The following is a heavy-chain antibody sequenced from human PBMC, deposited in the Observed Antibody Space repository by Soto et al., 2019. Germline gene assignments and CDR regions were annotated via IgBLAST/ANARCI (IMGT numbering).Heavy chain of an antibody. CDR2: IYYSGST. CDR3: ARERGGLRGYYFCDFDV. Sequence: SETLSLTCTVSGGSISSYYWSWIRQPPGKGLEWIGYIYYSGSTNYNPSLKSRVTISVDTSKNQFSLKLSSVTAADTAVYYCARERGGLRGYYFCDFDVWGQGTTVTVSS. V-gene: IGHV4-59*01. CDR1: GGSISSYY. D-gene: IGHD5-12*01. J-gene: IGHJ6*02.